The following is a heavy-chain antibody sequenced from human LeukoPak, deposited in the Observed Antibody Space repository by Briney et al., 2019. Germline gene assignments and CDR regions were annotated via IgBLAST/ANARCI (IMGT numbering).Heavy chain of an antibody. Sequence: SETLSLTCTVSGGSISSGDYYWSWLRQPPGKGLEWIGYIYYSGSTYYNPSLKSRVTISVDTSKSQFSLKLSSVTAADTAVYYCARGIAGSFDYWGQGTLVTVSS. CDR2: IYYSGST. J-gene: IGHJ4*02. D-gene: IGHD6-13*01. V-gene: IGHV4-30-4*01. CDR1: GGSISSGDYY. CDR3: ARGIAGSFDY.